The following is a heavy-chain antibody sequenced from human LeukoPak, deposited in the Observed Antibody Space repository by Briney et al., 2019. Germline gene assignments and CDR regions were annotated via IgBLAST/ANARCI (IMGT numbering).Heavy chain of an antibody. V-gene: IGHV4-59*01. D-gene: IGHD6-19*01. CDR2: IYYSGST. CDR1: GGSISSYY. Sequence: SETLSPTCTVSGGSISSYYWSWIRQPPGKGLEWIGYIYYSGSTNYNPSLKSRVTISVDTSKNQFSLKLSSVTAADTAVYYCARTAWLVRYYYYYYYMDVWGKGATVTVSS. CDR3: ARTAWLVRYYYYYYYMDV. J-gene: IGHJ6*03.